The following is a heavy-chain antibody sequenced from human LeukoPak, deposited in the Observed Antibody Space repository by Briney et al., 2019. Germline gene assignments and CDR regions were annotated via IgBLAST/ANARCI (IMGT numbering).Heavy chain of an antibody. V-gene: IGHV1-69*02. Sequence: ASVKVSCKASGGTFSSYTISWVRQAPGQGLEWMGRIIPILGIANYAQKFQGRVTITADKSTSTAYMELSGLRSEDTAVYYCARQGYCSGGSCKPNNWFDPWGQGTLVTVSS. CDR1: GGTFSSYT. CDR2: IIPILGIA. CDR3: ARQGYCSGGSCKPNNWFDP. J-gene: IGHJ5*02. D-gene: IGHD2-15*01.